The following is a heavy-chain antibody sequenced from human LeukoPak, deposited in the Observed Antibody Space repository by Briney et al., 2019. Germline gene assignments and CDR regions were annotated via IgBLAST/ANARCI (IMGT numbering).Heavy chain of an antibody. J-gene: IGHJ4*02. V-gene: IGHV4-34*01. CDR2: INHSGST. Sequence: PSETLSLTCAVYGGSFSGYYWSWIRQPPGKGLGWIGEINHSGSTNYNPSLKSRVTISVDTSKNQFSLKLSSVTAADTAVYYCARERCTNGVCPRFDYWGQGTLVTVSS. CDR1: GGSFSGYY. CDR3: ARERCTNGVCPRFDY. D-gene: IGHD2-8*01.